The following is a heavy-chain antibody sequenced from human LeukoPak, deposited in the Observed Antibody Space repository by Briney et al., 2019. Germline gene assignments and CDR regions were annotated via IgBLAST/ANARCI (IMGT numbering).Heavy chain of an antibody. CDR1: GFTFSSYW. V-gene: IGHV3-7*01. Sequence: GGSLRLSCAASGFTFSSYWMSWVRQARGKGLEWVANIKQDGSEKYYVDSVKGRFTISRDNAKNSLYLQMNSLRAEDRAVYYCARDTKPSIAVAGTKPYYFDYWGQGTLVTVSS. D-gene: IGHD6-19*01. CDR2: IKQDGSEK. CDR3: ARDTKPSIAVAGTKPYYFDY. J-gene: IGHJ4*02.